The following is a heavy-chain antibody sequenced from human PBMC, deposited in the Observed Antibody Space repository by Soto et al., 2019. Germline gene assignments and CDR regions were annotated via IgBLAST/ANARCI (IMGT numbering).Heavy chain of an antibody. CDR3: ARGYYGSGSYSGDYYYSGMDV. J-gene: IGHJ6*02. Sequence: ASVKVSCKASGYTFSGYVVHWVRQAPGQRLEWMGWINAGNGNKKYSQKFQGRVTITRDTSASTAYMELSSLRSEDTAAYYCARGYYGSGSYSGDYYYSGMDVWGQGTTVTVSS. V-gene: IGHV1-3*01. CDR1: GYTFSGYV. CDR2: INAGNGNK. D-gene: IGHD3-10*01.